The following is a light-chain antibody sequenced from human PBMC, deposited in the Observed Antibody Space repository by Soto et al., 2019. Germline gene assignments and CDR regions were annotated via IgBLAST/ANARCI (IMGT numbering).Light chain of an antibody. CDR3: SSYTSSTTLFYV. V-gene: IGLV2-14*01. CDR1: SSDVGGYDY. J-gene: IGLJ1*01. Sequence: QSVLTQPASVSGSPGQSITISCTGTSSDVGGYDYVSWYQQHPGKAPKLMISEVSNRPSGVSNRFSGSKSGNTASLTISVPQAEDEADYYCSSYTSSTTLFYVFGTGTKVTVL. CDR2: EVS.